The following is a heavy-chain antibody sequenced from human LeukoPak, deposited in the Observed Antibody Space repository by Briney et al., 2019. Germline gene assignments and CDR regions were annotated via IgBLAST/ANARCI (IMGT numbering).Heavy chain of an antibody. CDR1: GFTFSSYS. J-gene: IGHJ4*02. CDR3: ARVRWIAAAGSLDY. CDR2: ISSSSSYI. V-gene: IGHV3-21*01. Sequence: GGSLRPSCAASGFTFSSYSMNWVRQAPGKGLEWVSSISSSSSYIYYADSVKGRFTISRDNAKNSLYLQMNSLRAEDTAVYYCARVRWIAAAGSLDYWGQGTLVTVSS. D-gene: IGHD6-13*01.